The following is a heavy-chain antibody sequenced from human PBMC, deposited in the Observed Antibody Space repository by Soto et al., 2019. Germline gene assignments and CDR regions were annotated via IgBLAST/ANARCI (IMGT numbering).Heavy chain of an antibody. CDR1: GGSISSSSYY. CDR3: AEGGSTMVRGVIISAFDS. V-gene: IGHV4-39*01. D-gene: IGHD3-10*01. Sequence: SETLSLTCTVSGGSISSSSYYWGWIRQPPGKGLEWIGSIYYSGSTYYNPSLKSRVTISVDTSKNQFSLKLSSVTAADTAVYYCAEGGSTMVRGVIISAFDSWGQRTMVTVSS. CDR2: IYYSGST. J-gene: IGHJ3*02.